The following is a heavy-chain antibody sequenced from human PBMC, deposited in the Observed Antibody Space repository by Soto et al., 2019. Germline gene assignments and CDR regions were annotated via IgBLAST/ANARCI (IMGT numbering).Heavy chain of an antibody. CDR1: GFTFTSSA. V-gene: IGHV1-58*02. J-gene: IGHJ4*02. CDR3: AADTRFLECETGTSFDY. Sequence: QMQLVQSGPEVKKPGTSVKVSCKASGFTFTSSAMQWVRQARGQRLEWIGWIVVGSGNTNYAQKFQERVTITRDMSTSTAYMELSSLRSEDTAVYYCAADTRFLECETGTSFDYWGQGTLVTVSS. D-gene: IGHD3-3*01. CDR2: IVVGSGNT.